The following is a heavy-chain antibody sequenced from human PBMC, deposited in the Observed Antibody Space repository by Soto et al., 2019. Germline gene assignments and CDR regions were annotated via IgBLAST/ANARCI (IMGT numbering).Heavy chain of an antibody. CDR2: SNQDESEI. V-gene: IGHV3-7*01. D-gene: IGHD2-15*01. Sequence: GSLRLSSAASGXTFSSYWMSWVRQAPGKGLEWVANSNQDESEIFYVDSVKGRFTISRDNTKNSLYLQMNSLRVEDTAVYFCARDKGYSIFDYWGQGNKVTVAS. J-gene: IGHJ4*02. CDR3: ARDKGYSIFDY. CDR1: GXTFSSYW.